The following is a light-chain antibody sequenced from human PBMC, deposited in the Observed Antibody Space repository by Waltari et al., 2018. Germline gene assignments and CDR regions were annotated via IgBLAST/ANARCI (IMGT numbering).Light chain of an antibody. Sequence: QSALTQPASVSGSPGQSITISCTGTSSDVGSYNLVSWYQQHPGKAPKLMIYEVDKRPSGVSSRFSGSKSGNTASLTISGLQAEDEADYYCCSYAGRGTFIFGGGTKVTVL. CDR3: CSYAGRGTFI. J-gene: IGLJ2*01. CDR1: SSDVGSYNL. CDR2: EVD. V-gene: IGLV2-23*02.